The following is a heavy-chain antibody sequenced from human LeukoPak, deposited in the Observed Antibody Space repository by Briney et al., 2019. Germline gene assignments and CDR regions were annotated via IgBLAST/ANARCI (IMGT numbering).Heavy chain of an antibody. J-gene: IGHJ4*02. V-gene: IGHV3-11*01. CDR2: ITSSGTTS. D-gene: IGHD4-23*01. CDR1: GFTFSDHY. Sequence: KPGGSLRLSCTASGFTFSDHYMSWFRLSPGKGLEWLSYITSSGTTSDYADSVKGRFTISRDNAKNSMYLQMNSLRPEDTAVYYCARDPDYGGPDWGQGTLVTVSS. CDR3: ARDPDYGGPD.